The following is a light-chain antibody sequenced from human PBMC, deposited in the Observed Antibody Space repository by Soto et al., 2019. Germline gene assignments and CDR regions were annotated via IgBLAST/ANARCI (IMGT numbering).Light chain of an antibody. CDR1: QSVRNN. Sequence: EIVLTQSPATLSLSPGERATLSFRASQSVRNNYLAWYQQKPGQAPRLLMFRASIRATGFPARFSGSGSGTEFNITISSLQSEDSAIYYCQQYNNWPRATFGGGTKVDIK. J-gene: IGKJ4*01. V-gene: IGKV3-15*01. CDR3: QQYNNWPRAT. CDR2: RAS.